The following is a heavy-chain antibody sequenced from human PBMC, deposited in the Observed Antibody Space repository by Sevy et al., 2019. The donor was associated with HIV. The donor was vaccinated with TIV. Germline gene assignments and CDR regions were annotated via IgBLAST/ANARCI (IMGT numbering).Heavy chain of an antibody. D-gene: IGHD3-10*01. CDR1: GGIFRSNA. CDR2: TIAVFGTT. V-gene: IGHV1-69*13. Sequence: ASVKVSCKASGGIFRSNAISWVRQAPGQGLEWMGGTIAVFGTTNYAQKFQGRVTVTEDEARSTAYMELSSLRSEDTAVYYCARDKYYYVSGSFDYWGQGTQVTVSS. J-gene: IGHJ4*01. CDR3: ARDKYYYVSGSFDY.